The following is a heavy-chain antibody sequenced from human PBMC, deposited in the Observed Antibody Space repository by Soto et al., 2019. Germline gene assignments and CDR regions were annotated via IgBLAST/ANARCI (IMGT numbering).Heavy chain of an antibody. V-gene: IGHV1-46*01. J-gene: IGHJ4*02. Sequence: QVQLVQSGAEVMQPGASVKVPCKTSGYTFTSYYIHWVRQAPGQGLEWMGIINPSGGSTRYAEKFQGRVTMTRDTSTSTVYMELSSLRSEDTAVYYCARDTSMGYYYFDYWGQGTLVTVSS. CDR2: INPSGGST. D-gene: IGHD3-22*01. CDR1: GYTFTSYY. CDR3: ARDTSMGYYYFDY.